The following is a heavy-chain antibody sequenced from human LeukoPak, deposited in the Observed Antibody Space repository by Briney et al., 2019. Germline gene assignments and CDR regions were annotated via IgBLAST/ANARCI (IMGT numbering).Heavy chain of an antibody. CDR3: ARDPFTGGSSWANWFDP. J-gene: IGHJ5*02. CDR1: GYTLTELS. CDR2: FDPEDGET. D-gene: IGHD6-13*01. Sequence: GESLQVSCQVSGYTLTELSMHWVRQAPGKGLEWMGGFDPEDGETIYAQKFQGRVTMTEDTSTDTAYMELRSLRSDDTAVYYCARDPFTGGSSWANWFDPWGQGTLVTVSS. V-gene: IGHV1-24*01.